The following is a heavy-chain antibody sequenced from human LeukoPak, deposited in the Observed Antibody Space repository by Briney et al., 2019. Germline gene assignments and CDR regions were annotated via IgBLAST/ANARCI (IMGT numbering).Heavy chain of an antibody. V-gene: IGHV4-61*01. CDR2: IYYSGST. J-gene: IGHJ3*02. Sequence: PSETLSLTCTVSGGSVSSGSYYWSWIRQPPGKGLEWIGYIYYSGSTNYNPSLKSRVTISVDTSKNQFPLKLSSVTAADTAEYYCARAPDYYDSSGYYYEGAFDIWGQGTMVTVSS. D-gene: IGHD3-22*01. CDR3: ARAPDYYDSSGYYYEGAFDI. CDR1: GGSVSSGSYY.